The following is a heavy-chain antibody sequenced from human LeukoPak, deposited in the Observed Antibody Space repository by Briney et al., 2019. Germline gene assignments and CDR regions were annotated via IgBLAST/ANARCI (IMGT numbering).Heavy chain of an antibody. Sequence: KSGGSLRLSCAASGFTFSDYYMSWIRQAPGKGLEWVSFISSSGSYTHYADSVKGRFTISRDNAKNSLYLQMNSLRTEDTAVYYCARDVYYYDSSGFDPWGQGTLVTVSS. J-gene: IGHJ5*02. CDR2: ISSSGSYT. D-gene: IGHD3-22*01. V-gene: IGHV3-11*05. CDR3: ARDVYYYDSSGFDP. CDR1: GFTFSDYY.